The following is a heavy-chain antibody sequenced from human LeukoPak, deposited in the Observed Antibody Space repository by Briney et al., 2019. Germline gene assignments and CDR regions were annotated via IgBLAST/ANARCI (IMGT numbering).Heavy chain of an antibody. CDR1: GFVLSDYG. CDR3: AKESDSGYHSEGPKT. CDR2: VRNDGSNE. V-gene: IGHV3-30*02. D-gene: IGHD5-12*01. Sequence: GGSLRLSCTASGFVLSDYGMHWVRQAPGKGLEWVAFVRNDGSNEYYVGSVKGRFTISRDKSKNTLYLQMDSLRAEDTAVYSCAKESDSGYHSEGPKTWGLGTLVTVSS. J-gene: IGHJ5*02.